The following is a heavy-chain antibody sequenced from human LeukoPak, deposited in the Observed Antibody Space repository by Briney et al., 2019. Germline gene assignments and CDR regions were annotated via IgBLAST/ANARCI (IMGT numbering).Heavy chain of an antibody. CDR1: GGTFSSYA. CDR2: IIPIFGIA. D-gene: IGHD3-22*01. Sequence: ASVKVSCKASGGTFSSYAISWVRQAPGQGLKWMGRIIPIFGIANYAQKFQGRVTITVDKSTSTAYMELSSLRSEDTAVYYCARVRGYYYDSSGFSLDYWGQGTLVTVSS. J-gene: IGHJ4*02. CDR3: ARVRGYYYDSSGFSLDY. V-gene: IGHV1-69*04.